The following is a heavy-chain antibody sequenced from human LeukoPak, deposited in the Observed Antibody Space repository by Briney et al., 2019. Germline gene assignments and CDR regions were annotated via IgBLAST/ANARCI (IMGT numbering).Heavy chain of an antibody. CDR1: GFTFDDYA. CDR2: ISWNSGSI. D-gene: IGHD3-16*01. V-gene: IGHV3-9*01. Sequence: GGSLRLSCAASGFTFDDYAMHWVRHAPGKGLEWVSGISWNSGSIGYADSVKGRFTISRDNAKNSLYLQMNSLRAEDTALYYCAKDIGGGSYGDYYYYYGMDVWGQGTTVTVSS. J-gene: IGHJ6*02. CDR3: AKDIGGGSYGDYYYYYGMDV.